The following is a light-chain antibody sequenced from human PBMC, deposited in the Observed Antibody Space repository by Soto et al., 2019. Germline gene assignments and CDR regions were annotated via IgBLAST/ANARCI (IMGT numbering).Light chain of an antibody. CDR3: QQYNSYSPT. CDR1: QSISSY. V-gene: IGKV1-39*01. CDR2: AAS. J-gene: IGKJ1*01. Sequence: DIQMTQSPSSLSASVGDRFTMTCRASQSISSYLNWYQQKPGKAPKLLIYAASSLQSGVPSRFSGSGSGTDFTLTISGLQPGDSATYYCQQYNSYSPTFGQGTKVDTK.